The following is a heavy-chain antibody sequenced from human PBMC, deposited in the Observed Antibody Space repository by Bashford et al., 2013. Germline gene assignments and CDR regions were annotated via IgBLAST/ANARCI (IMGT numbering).Heavy chain of an antibody. CDR2: ISYDGSNK. Sequence: GSLRLSCAASGFTFSSYGMHWVRQAPGKGLEWVAVISYDGSNKYYADSVKGRFTISRDNSKNTLYLQMNSLRAEDTAVYYCAKDRREWLSPFGAFDIWGQGTMVTVSS. D-gene: IGHD3-3*01. V-gene: IGHV3-30*18. CDR1: GFTFSSYG. J-gene: IGHJ3*02. CDR3: AKDRREWLSPFGAFDI.